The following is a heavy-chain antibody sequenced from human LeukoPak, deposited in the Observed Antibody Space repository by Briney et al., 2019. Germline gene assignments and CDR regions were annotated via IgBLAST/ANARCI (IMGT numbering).Heavy chain of an antibody. CDR3: TRDTGTTGEVKFDP. J-gene: IGHJ5*02. CDR1: GGSISSYY. V-gene: IGHV4-59*12. Sequence: SETLSLTCTVTGGSISSYYWSWIRQPPGKGLEWIGYIHYSGSTSYNPSLKSRVTMSVDTSKSQFSLNLMSVTAADTAVYYCTRDTGTTGEVKFDPWGQGTLVTVSS. CDR2: IHYSGST. D-gene: IGHD4-17*01.